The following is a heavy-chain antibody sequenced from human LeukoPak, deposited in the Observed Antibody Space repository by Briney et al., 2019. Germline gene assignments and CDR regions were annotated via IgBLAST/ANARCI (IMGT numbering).Heavy chain of an antibody. V-gene: IGHV1-2*02. Sequence: ASVKVSCKSSGYTFTSYYMHWVRQAPGKGLEWMGGFDPEDGETIYAQKFQGRVTMTRDTSISTAYMELSRLRSDDTAVYYCARGCGSGSYYSRDWGQGTLVTVSS. CDR2: FDPEDGET. CDR3: ARGCGSGSYYSRD. CDR1: GYTFTSYY. J-gene: IGHJ4*02. D-gene: IGHD3-10*01.